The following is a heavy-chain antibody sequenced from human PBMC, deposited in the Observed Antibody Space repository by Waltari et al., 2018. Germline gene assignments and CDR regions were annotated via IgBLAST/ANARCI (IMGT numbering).Heavy chain of an antibody. J-gene: IGHJ4*02. CDR1: GYTFTSYG. D-gene: IGHD3-22*01. CDR3: ARDSPPEYYYDSSVFDY. CDR2: ISAYNGNT. V-gene: IGHV1-18*01. Sequence: QVQLVQSGAEVKKPGASVKVSCKASGYTFTSYGISWVRQAPGKGLEWMGWISAYNGNTNYAQKLQGRVTMTTDTSTSTAYMELRSLRSDDTAVYYCARDSPPEYYYDSSVFDYWGQGTLVTVSS.